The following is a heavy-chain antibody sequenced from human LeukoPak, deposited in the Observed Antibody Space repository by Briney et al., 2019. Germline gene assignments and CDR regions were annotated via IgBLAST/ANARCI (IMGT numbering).Heavy chain of an antibody. CDR3: ARGSSSWYNYYYMDV. J-gene: IGHJ6*03. CDR2: INPNSGGT. D-gene: IGHD6-13*01. V-gene: IGHV1-2*02. Sequence: ASVKVSCKASGYTFTGYYIHWVRQAPGQGLEWMGWINPNSGGTNYAQKFQGRVTMTRDTSISTAYMELSRLRSDDTAVYYCARGSSSWYNYYYMDVWGKGTTVTVSS. CDR1: GYTFTGYY.